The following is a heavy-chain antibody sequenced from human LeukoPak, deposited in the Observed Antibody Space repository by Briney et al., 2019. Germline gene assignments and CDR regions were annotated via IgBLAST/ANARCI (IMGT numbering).Heavy chain of an antibody. J-gene: IGHJ4*02. CDR2: ISSSSSYI. V-gene: IGHV3-21*01. D-gene: IGHD6-19*01. CDR3: ARDSRGSSGWYSSFDY. CDR1: GFTFSSYS. Sequence: GGSLRLSCAASGFTFSSYSMNWVRQAPGKGLEWVSSISSSSSYIYYADSVKGRFTISRDNAKNSLYLQMNSLRAEDTAVYYCARDSRGSSGWYSSFDYWGQGTLVTVSS.